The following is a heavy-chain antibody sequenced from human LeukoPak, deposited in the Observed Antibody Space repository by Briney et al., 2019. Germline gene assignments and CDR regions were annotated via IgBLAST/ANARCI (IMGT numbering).Heavy chain of an antibody. Sequence: ASVKVSCKASGYTFTSYGISWVRQAPGQGLEWMGWISAYNGNTNYAQKLQGRVTMTTDTSTSTAYMELRSLRSDDTAVYYCARVPGIAVVNEYYFDYWGQGTLVTVSS. CDR2: ISAYNGNT. J-gene: IGHJ4*02. D-gene: IGHD6-19*01. CDR1: GYTFTSYG. V-gene: IGHV1-18*01. CDR3: ARVPGIAVVNEYYFDY.